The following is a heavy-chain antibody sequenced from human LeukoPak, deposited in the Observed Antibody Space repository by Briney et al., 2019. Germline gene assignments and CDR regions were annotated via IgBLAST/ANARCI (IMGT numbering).Heavy chain of an antibody. D-gene: IGHD3-10*01. V-gene: IGHV4-39*07. J-gene: IGHJ5*02. CDR2: IYYSGST. Sequence: SETLSLTCTVSGGSISSSSYYWGWIRQPPGKGLEWIGSIYYSGSTYYNPSLKSRVTISVDTSKNQFSLKLSSVTAADTAVYYCARDPSYYYGSGSYYNSWFDPWGQGTLVTVSS. CDR1: GGSISSSSYY. CDR3: ARDPSYYYGSGSYYNSWFDP.